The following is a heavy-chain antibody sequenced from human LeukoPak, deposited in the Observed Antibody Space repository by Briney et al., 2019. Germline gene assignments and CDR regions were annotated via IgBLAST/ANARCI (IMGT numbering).Heavy chain of an antibody. Sequence: SETLSLTCSVSGGSISGYYWSWIRQPPGKGLEWIAYIYNGENTKYNPSLKSRISMSLDTSKNQFSLRLTSVTAADTALYYCARDLGGLGKIDYWGQGTLVTVSS. CDR2: IYNGENT. D-gene: IGHD7-27*01. CDR3: ARDLGGLGKIDY. CDR1: GGSISGYY. V-gene: IGHV4-59*01. J-gene: IGHJ4*02.